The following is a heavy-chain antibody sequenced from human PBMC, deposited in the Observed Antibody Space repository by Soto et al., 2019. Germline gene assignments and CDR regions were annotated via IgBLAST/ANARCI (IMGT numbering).Heavy chain of an antibody. D-gene: IGHD5-12*01. J-gene: IGHJ6*03. CDR1: GDTFTDYY. V-gene: IGHV1-2*04. CDR3: ARESGGATATLDYYYFYMDV. Sequence: QVQLVQSGAEVKKPGASVTVSCRSSGDTFTDYYIHWMRQAPGQGLEWMGWINPNSGVTKYAQKFQGCVSMTRDTSIRTVYMQLSRLRSDDTAVYYCARESGGATATLDYYYFYMDVWGTGTTVTVSS. CDR2: INPNSGVT.